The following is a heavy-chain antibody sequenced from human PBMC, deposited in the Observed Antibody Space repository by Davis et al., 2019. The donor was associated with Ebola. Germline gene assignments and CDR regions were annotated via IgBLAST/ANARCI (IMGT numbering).Heavy chain of an antibody. D-gene: IGHD3-10*01. J-gene: IGHJ4*02. Sequence: ASVKVSCKTSGYTFTDFYVHWMRQAPGQGLEWMGWINPNSGGTNYAQKFQGRVTMTRDTSISTAYMELSRLRSDDTAVYYCARDHDMWLSELPGGFYFDYWGQGTLVTVSS. CDR1: GYTFTDFY. CDR2: INPNSGGT. CDR3: ARDHDMWLSELPGGFYFDY. V-gene: IGHV1-2*02.